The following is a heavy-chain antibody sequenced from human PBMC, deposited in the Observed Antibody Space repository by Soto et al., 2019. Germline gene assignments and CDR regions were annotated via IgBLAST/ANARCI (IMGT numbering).Heavy chain of an antibody. J-gene: IGHJ6*03. D-gene: IGHD3-10*01. V-gene: IGHV3-21*06. Sequence: EVQLVESGGGLVKPGGPLSLSLVVFGFTFGSYSMNWVRQAPGKGRGWVSSISSGGEYTYYADSVKGRFTISRDNAKNSVYLQMNSLTAEDTALYYCARDFKESQYYYYCMDVWGKGTTVTVSS. CDR1: GFTFGSYS. CDR3: ARDFKESQYYYYCMDV. CDR2: ISSGGEYT.